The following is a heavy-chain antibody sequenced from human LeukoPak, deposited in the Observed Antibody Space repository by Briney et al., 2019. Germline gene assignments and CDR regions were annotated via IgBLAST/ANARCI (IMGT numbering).Heavy chain of an antibody. D-gene: IGHD1-26*01. CDR2: ISSSSSYI. V-gene: IGHV3-21*01. Sequence: PGGSLRLSCVASGFTFSRFEMNWVRQAPGKGLEWVSSISSSSSYIYYADSVKGRFTISRDNAKNSLYLQMNSLRAEDTAVYYCARGLGYSGSSFDYWGQGTLVTVSS. CDR3: ARGLGYSGSSFDY. CDR1: GFTFSRFE. J-gene: IGHJ4*02.